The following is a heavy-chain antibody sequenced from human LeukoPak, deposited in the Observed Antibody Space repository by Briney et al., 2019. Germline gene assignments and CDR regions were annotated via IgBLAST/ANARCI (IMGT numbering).Heavy chain of an antibody. CDR1: GGSFSGHY. D-gene: IGHD4-23*01. CDR3: ARDYGGNSDAFDI. Sequence: SETLSLTCAVNGGSFSGHYWSWIRQHPGKGLEWIGDIYYSGSTYYNPSLKSRVTISVDTSKNQFSLKLSSVTAADTAVYYCARDYGGNSDAFDIWGQGTMVTVSS. CDR2: IYYSGST. V-gene: IGHV4-34*09. J-gene: IGHJ3*02.